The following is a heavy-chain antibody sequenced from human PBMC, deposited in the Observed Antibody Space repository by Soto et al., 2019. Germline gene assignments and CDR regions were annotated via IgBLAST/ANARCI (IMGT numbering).Heavy chain of an antibody. CDR2: IYYSGST. Sequence: SETLSLTCTVSGGSISSGDYYWSWIRQPPGKGLEWIGYIYYSGSTYYNPSLKSRVTISVDTSKNQFSLKLSSVTAADTAVYYCARAGYSGYDEYLSTYFDCWGQGTLVTVS. CDR3: ARAGYSGYDEYLSTYFDC. D-gene: IGHD5-12*01. CDR1: GGSISSGDYY. V-gene: IGHV4-30-4*01. J-gene: IGHJ4*02.